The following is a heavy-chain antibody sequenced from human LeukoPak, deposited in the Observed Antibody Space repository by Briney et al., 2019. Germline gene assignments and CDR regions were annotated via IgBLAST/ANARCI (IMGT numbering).Heavy chain of an antibody. CDR2: ISTYNGDT. D-gene: IGHD2-2*01. V-gene: IGHV1-18*04. CDR1: NYIFASYG. CDR3: ARAGRTSTGVFDN. J-gene: IGHJ4*02. Sequence: ASVKVSCKTSNYIFASYGISWLRQAPGQGLEWMEWISTYNGDTKFAQNLQGRLTVTTDTSTRTVYMELRSLRPDDTAVYYCARAGRTSTGVFDNWGQGTLVTVSS.